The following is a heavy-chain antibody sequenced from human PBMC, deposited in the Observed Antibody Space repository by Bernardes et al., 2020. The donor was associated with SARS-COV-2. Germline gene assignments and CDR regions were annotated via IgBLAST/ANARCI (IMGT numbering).Heavy chain of an antibody. CDR2: IYYSGST. Sequence: SETLSLTCTVSGGSISSYYWSWIRQPPGKGLEWIGYIYYSGSTNYNPSLKSRVTISVDTSKNQFSLKLSSVTAADTAVYYCARDLYWSGYYNHYYYYGMGVWGQGTTVTVSS. CDR1: GGSISSYY. J-gene: IGHJ6*02. CDR3: ARDLYWSGYYNHYYYYGMGV. D-gene: IGHD3-3*01. V-gene: IGHV4-59*01.